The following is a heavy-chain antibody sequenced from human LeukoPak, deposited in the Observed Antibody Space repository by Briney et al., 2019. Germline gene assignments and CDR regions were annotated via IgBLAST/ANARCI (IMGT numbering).Heavy chain of an antibody. Sequence: GASVKVSCKASGYTFTSYGISWVRQAPGQGLEWMGWISAYNGNTNYAQKLQGRVTMTTDTSTSRAYMELRSLRSDDTAVYYCARDTVLYGMDVWGQGTTVTVSS. CDR3: ARDTVLYGMDV. J-gene: IGHJ6*02. V-gene: IGHV1-18*01. D-gene: IGHD2-8*01. CDR2: ISAYNGNT. CDR1: GYTFTSYG.